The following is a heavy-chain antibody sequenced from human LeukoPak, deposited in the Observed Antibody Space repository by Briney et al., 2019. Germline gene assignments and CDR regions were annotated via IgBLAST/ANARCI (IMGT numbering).Heavy chain of an antibody. CDR1: GFTFSNYD. CDR3: ARGSCSSSSCYERLNGLDV. CDR2: IDAAGDT. Sequence: GGSLRLSCAASGFTFSNYDMHWVRKAAGKGLEWVSSIDAAGDTYYPGSVKGPFTISRENAKKSFYLQMNSLRAGDTAVYYCARGSCSSSSCYERLNGLDVWGQGTPVTVSS. D-gene: IGHD2-2*01. V-gene: IGHV3-13*01. J-gene: IGHJ6*02.